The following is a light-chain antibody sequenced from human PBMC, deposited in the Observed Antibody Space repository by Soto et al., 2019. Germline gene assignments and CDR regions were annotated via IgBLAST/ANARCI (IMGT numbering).Light chain of an antibody. CDR2: SAS. CDR3: HHFGSLPET. V-gene: IGKV3-20*01. J-gene: IGKJ1*01. Sequence: EVVLTQSPGTLSLSPGERVTLSCRASQSVASSYLAWYQQKPGRAPRLLFYSASSRATGIPGRFSGSGSGTDFTLTISRLEPEDFAVYYCHHFGSLPETFGQGTNVA. CDR1: QSVASSY.